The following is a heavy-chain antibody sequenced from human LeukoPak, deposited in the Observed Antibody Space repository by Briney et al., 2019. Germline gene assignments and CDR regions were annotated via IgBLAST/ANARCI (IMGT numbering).Heavy chain of an antibody. V-gene: IGHV1-8*01. D-gene: IGHD5-12*01. J-gene: IGHJ2*01. CDR1: GYTFTSYD. Sequence: ASVKVSCKASGYTFTSYDINWVRQATGQGLEWMGWMNPNSGNTGYAQKFQGRVTMTRNTSISTAYMELSSLRSEDTAVYYWAKGGYSGYDSDNWYFDLWGRGTLVTVSS. CDR2: MNPNSGNT. CDR3: AKGGYSGYDSDNWYFDL.